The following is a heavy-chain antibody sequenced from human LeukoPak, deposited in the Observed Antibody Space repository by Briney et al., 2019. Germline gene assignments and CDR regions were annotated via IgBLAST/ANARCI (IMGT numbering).Heavy chain of an antibody. J-gene: IGHJ3*02. CDR3: ARDLRGYYDSSGSQVAAFDI. D-gene: IGHD3-22*01. Sequence: PGGSLRLSCVASGFTFSSYWMTWVRQAPGKGLEWVSSISSSSSYIYYADSVKGRFTISRDNAKNSLYLQMNSLRAEDTAVYYCARDLRGYYDSSGSQVAAFDIWGQGTMVTVSS. V-gene: IGHV3-21*01. CDR2: ISSSSSYI. CDR1: GFTFSSYW.